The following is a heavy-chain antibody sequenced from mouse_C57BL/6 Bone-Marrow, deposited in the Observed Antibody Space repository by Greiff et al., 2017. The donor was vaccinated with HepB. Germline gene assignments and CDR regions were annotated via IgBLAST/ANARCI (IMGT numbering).Heavy chain of an antibody. Sequence: VQLKESGAELVRPGASVKLSCTASGFNIKDDYMHWVKQRPEQGLEWIGWIDPENGDTEYASKFQGKATITADTSSNTAYLQLSSLTSEDTAVYYCTTGRYYDYDDAMDYWGQGTSVTVSS. CDR1: GFNIKDDY. J-gene: IGHJ4*01. CDR2: IDPENGDT. D-gene: IGHD2-4*01. CDR3: TTGRYYDYDDAMDY. V-gene: IGHV14-4*01.